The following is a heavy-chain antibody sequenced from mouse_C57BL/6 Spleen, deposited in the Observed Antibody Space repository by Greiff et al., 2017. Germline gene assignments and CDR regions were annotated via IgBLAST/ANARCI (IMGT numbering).Heavy chain of an antibody. CDR2: INPSTGGT. J-gene: IGHJ2*01. D-gene: IGHD1-1*01. V-gene: IGHV1-42*01. CDR3: ARSGYYGSSGYFDY. CDR1: GYSFTGYY. Sequence: VQLQQSGPELVKPGASVKISCKASGYSFTGYYMNWVKQSPEKSLEWIGEINPSTGGTTYNQKFKAKATLTVDKSSSTAYMQLKSLTSEDAAVYYCARSGYYGSSGYFDYWGQGTTLTVSS.